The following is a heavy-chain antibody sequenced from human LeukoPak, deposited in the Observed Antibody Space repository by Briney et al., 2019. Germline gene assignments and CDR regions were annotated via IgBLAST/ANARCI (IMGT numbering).Heavy chain of an antibody. Sequence: PGGSLRLSCVASGFTFGKYWMSWVRQAPGKGLEWVANIKLDGSEKNYVDSVKGRFTISRDNTKNSLYLQMNSLRVEDTAVYYCARDCTNGVCLEYWGQGTLVTVSS. CDR3: ARDCTNGVCLEY. CDR2: IKLDGSEK. V-gene: IGHV3-7*03. CDR1: GFTFGKYW. J-gene: IGHJ4*02. D-gene: IGHD2-8*01.